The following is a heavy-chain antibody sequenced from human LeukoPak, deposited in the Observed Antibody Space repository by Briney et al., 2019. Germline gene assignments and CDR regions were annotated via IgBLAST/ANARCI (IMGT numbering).Heavy chain of an antibody. CDR2: INSDGSSI. CDR1: GFTFSSYW. V-gene: IGHV3-74*01. D-gene: IGHD3-22*01. Sequence: GGSLRLSCAASGFTFSSYWMYWVRQAPGKGLMWVSRINSDGSSITYADSVKGRFTISRDNAKNTLYLQMNSLRAEDTAVYYCARGGYYDSSGYSDYWGQGTLVTVSS. CDR3: ARGGYYDSSGYSDY. J-gene: IGHJ4*02.